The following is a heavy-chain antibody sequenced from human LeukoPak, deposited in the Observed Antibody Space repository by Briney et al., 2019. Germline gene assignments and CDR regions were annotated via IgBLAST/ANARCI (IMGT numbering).Heavy chain of an antibody. D-gene: IGHD5/OR15-5a*01. CDR3: AREIGLRIDF. CDR1: GFAFSDYY. CDR2: ISSSGNSI. Sequence: GGSLRLSCAASGFAFSDYYMSWIRQAPGKGLEWVSYISSSGNSIYYADSVKGRFIISRDNAKNSLYLQMNKLRAEDTAVYFCAREIGLRIDFWGQGTLVSVSS. V-gene: IGHV3-11*04. J-gene: IGHJ4*02.